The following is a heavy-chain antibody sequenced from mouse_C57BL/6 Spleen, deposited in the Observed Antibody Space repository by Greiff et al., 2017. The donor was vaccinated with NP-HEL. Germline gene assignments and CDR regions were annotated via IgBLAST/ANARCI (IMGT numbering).Heavy chain of an antibody. D-gene: IGHD1-1*01. CDR2: ISSGGSYT. V-gene: IGHV5-6*01. CDR3: ARHGSYYGTSWFAY. CDR1: GFTFSSYG. J-gene: IGHJ3*01. Sequence: EVKLVESGGDLVKPGGSLKLSCAASGFTFSSYGMSWVRQTPDKRLEWVATISSGGSYTYYPDSVKGRFTISRDNAKNTLYLQMSSLKSEDTAMYYCARHGSYYGTSWFAYWGQGTLVTVSA.